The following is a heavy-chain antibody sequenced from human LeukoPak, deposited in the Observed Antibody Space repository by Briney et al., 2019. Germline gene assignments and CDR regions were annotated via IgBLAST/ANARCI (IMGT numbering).Heavy chain of an antibody. CDR2: IYPGDSDT. CDR3: ARNLDYGDYHYLFDY. V-gene: IGHV5-51*01. D-gene: IGHD4-17*01. Sequence: GESLKISCKGSGYSFTSYWIGWVRQVPGKGLEWMGIIYPGDSDTRYSPSFQGQVTISADKSISTAYLQWSSLKASDTAMYYCARNLDYGDYHYLFDYWGQGTLVTVSS. CDR1: GYSFTSYW. J-gene: IGHJ4*02.